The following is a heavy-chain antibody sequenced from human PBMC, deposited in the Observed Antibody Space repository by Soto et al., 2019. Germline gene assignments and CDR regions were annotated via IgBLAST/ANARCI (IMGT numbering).Heavy chain of an antibody. J-gene: IGHJ6*02. CDR2: IYPGDSDT. Sequence: ESLKISCKGSGYSFTSYWIGWVRQMPGKGLEWMGIIYPGDSDTRYSPSFQGQVTISADKSISTAYLELRGLRSDDTAVYYCARKALAVGGLSYYGMDVWGPGTTVTVSS. CDR3: ARKALAVGGLSYYGMDV. V-gene: IGHV5-51*01. D-gene: IGHD6-19*01. CDR1: GYSFTSYW.